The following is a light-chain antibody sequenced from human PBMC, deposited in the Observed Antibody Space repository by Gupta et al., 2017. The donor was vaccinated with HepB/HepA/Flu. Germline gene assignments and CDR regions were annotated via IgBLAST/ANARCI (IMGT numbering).Light chain of an antibody. V-gene: IGLV2-14*03. CDR2: DVS. CDR3: SSYTSSSTQV. J-gene: IGLJ2*01. Sequence: QSALTQPASVSGSPGQSIPISCPGTSSDVGGYNDVSWYQQHPGKAPKLMIYDVSNRPSGVSNRFSGSKSGNTASLTISGLQAEDEADYYCSSYTSSSTQVFGGGTKLTVL. CDR1: SSDVGGYND.